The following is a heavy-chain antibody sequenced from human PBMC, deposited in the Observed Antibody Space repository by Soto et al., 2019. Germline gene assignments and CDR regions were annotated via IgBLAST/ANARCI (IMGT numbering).Heavy chain of an antibody. V-gene: IGHV1-18*01. J-gene: IGHJ3*02. CDR3: ATHSVLAARLDAFDI. Sequence: GASVKVSCKASGYTFTSYGISWVRQAPGQGLEWMGWISAYNGNTNYAQKLQGRVTMTKDTSTDTAYMELSSLRSEDTAVYYCATHSVLAARLDAFDIWGQGTMVTVSS. CDR1: GYTFTSYG. D-gene: IGHD6-6*01. CDR2: ISAYNGNT.